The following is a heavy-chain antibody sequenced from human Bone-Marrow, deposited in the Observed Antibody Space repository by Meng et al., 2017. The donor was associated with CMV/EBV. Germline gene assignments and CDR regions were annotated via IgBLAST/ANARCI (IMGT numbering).Heavy chain of an antibody. CDR2: IYYRGNT. J-gene: IGHJ5*02. Sequence: SEPLSLPCPFSGGSISNYYWGWIRQPPGKGLEWIGNIYYRGNTYYNPSLKSRVTIPIDTSQNQFFLELKSVTASDTAVYYCARQDFVIVSAAFNWFDPWGQGTLVTVSS. D-gene: IGHD2/OR15-2a*01. V-gene: IGHV4-59*04. CDR3: ARQDFVIVSAAFNWFDP. CDR1: GGSISNYY.